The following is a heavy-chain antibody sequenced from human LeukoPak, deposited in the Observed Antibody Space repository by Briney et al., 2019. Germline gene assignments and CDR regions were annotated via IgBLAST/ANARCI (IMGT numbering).Heavy chain of an antibody. CDR2: IRSDGSNK. CDR1: GFTFGSYG. V-gene: IGHV3-30*02. CDR3: ARDLIVGATWDAFDI. D-gene: IGHD1-26*01. Sequence: GGSLRLSCAASGFTFGSYGMHWVRQAPGKGLEWVTFIRSDGSNKYYADSVKGRFTISRDNSKNTLYLQMNTLIADDTAVYYCARDLIVGATWDAFDIWGQGTMVTVSS. J-gene: IGHJ3*02.